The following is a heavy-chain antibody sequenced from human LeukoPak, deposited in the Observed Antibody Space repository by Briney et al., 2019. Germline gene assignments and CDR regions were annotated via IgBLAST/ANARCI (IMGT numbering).Heavy chain of an antibody. CDR2: IYHSGSA. CDR1: GYSITSGYN. Sequence: SETLSLTCTVSGYSITSGYNWAWIRQPPGKVLEWIGSIYHSGSAYYNPSLKSRVTIPVDTSKNQFSLKLSSVTAADTAVYHCVRYCSSTTCYTRAGHHWGQGTLVTVSS. CDR3: VRYCSSTTCYTRAGHH. J-gene: IGHJ5*02. D-gene: IGHD2-2*02. V-gene: IGHV4-38-2*02.